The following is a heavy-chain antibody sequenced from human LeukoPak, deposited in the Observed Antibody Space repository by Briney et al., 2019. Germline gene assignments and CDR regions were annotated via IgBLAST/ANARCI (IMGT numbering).Heavy chain of an antibody. J-gene: IGHJ4*02. CDR3: ARDRWSSTSYNDY. Sequence: GGSLRLSCAASGFTFSNYGMHWVRKAPGKGLEWVAVIWYDGNNKYYADSVKGRFTISRDNSKNTLYLQMNSLRAEDTAVYYCARDRWSSTSYNDYWGQGTLVTVSS. D-gene: IGHD2-2*01. CDR1: GFTFSNYG. CDR2: IWYDGNNK. V-gene: IGHV3-33*01.